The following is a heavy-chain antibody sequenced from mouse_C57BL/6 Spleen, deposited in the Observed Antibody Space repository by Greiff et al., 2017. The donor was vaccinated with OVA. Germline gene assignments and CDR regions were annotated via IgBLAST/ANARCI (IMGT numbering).Heavy chain of an antibody. CDR1: GYTFTSYW. Sequence: QVQLKQPGAELVKPGASVKLSCKASGYTFTSYWMHWVKQRPGQGLEWIGMIHPNSGSTNYNEKFKSKATLTVDKSSSTAYMQLSSLTSEDSAVYYCANDYDVLGFYAMDYWGQGTSVTVSS. CDR2: IHPNSGST. J-gene: IGHJ4*01. V-gene: IGHV1-64*01. D-gene: IGHD2-4*01. CDR3: ANDYDVLGFYAMDY.